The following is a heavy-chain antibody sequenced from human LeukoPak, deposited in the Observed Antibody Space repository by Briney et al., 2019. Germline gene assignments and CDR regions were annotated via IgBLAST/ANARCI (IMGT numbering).Heavy chain of an antibody. CDR1: GFTFSSYW. CDR3: ARVSRDFYSNYYYYYGMDV. J-gene: IGHJ6*02. D-gene: IGHD4-11*01. V-gene: IGHV3-7*01. CDR2: IKQDGSEK. Sequence: GGSLRLSCAASGFTFSSYWMSWVRQAPGKGLEWVANIKQDGSEKYYVDSVKGRFTISRDNAKNSLYLQMNSLRAEDTAVYYCARVSRDFYSNYYYYYGMDVWGQGSTVTVSS.